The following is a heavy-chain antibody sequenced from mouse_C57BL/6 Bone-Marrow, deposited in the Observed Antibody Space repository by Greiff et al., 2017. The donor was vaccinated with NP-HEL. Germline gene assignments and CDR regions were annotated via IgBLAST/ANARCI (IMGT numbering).Heavy chain of an antibody. CDR2: INPNNGGT. CDR1: GYTFTDYY. Sequence: VQLQQSGPELVKPGASVKISCKASGYTFTDYYMNWVKQSHGKSLEWIGDINPNNGGTSYNQKFKGKATLTVDKSSSTAYMELRSLTSEDSAVYYCARWDGYWGQGTLVTVSA. J-gene: IGHJ3*02. D-gene: IGHD4-1*01. CDR3: ARWDGY. V-gene: IGHV1-26*01.